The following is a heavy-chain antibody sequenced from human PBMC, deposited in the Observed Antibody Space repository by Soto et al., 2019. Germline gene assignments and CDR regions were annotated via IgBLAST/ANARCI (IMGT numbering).Heavy chain of an antibody. Sequence: QVQLVESGGGVVQPGRSLRLSCAASGFTFSSYGMHWVCQAPGKGLEWVAVISYAGSSKYYADSVKGRFTISRDNSKKTLYLQMNSLRAEDTAVYYCAKAETINYYDSSGYYYDYGMAVWGQGTTVTVSS. J-gene: IGHJ6*02. CDR2: ISYAGSSK. CDR1: GFTFSSYG. CDR3: AKAETINYYDSSGYYYDYGMAV. V-gene: IGHV3-30*18. D-gene: IGHD3-22*01.